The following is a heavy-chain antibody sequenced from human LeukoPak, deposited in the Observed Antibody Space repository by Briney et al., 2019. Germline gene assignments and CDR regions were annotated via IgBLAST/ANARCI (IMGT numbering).Heavy chain of an antibody. V-gene: IGHV1-46*01. J-gene: IGHJ4*02. CDR2: INPSGGST. D-gene: IGHD3-10*01. Sequence: ASVKVSCKSSGYTFTSYYMYWVRQAPGQGPEWMGIINPSGGSTSYAQKFQGRVTMTRDTSTSTVYMELSSLRSEDTTVYYCARDSGMVRGTVDYWGQGTLVTVSS. CDR3: ARDSGMVRGTVDY. CDR1: GYTFTSYY.